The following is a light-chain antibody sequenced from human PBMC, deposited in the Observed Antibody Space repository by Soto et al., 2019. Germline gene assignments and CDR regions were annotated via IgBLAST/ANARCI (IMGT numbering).Light chain of an antibody. CDR1: QSVSNNY. CDR3: KQYGSSGT. CDR2: GAS. V-gene: IGKV3-20*01. J-gene: IGKJ1*01. Sequence: DIVLTQSPGTLSLSPGERDTLSCRASQSVSNNYLAWYQQKPGQAPRLLIYGASNSATGIPDRFSGSGSGTDFTLTISRLEPEDCAVYYCKQYGSSGTFGKGTKVEIK.